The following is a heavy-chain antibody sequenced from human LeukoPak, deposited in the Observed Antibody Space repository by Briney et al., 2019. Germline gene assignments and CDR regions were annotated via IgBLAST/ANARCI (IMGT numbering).Heavy chain of an antibody. Sequence: SETLSLTCTVSGGSINNSYWTWIRQPPGKGLEWIGHIYYSGSTNYSPPLKSRVTISVDTSKNQFSLKLSSVTAADTAVYYCARLSSLANIAARGRTWLDPWGQGSLVTVSS. D-gene: IGHD6-6*01. CDR1: GGSINNSY. CDR3: ARLSSLANIAARGRTWLDP. J-gene: IGHJ5*02. CDR2: IYYSGST. V-gene: IGHV4-59*01.